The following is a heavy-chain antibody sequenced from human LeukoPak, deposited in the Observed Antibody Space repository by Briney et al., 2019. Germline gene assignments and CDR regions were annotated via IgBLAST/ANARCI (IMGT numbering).Heavy chain of an antibody. Sequence: GGSLRLSCAASGFTFSHYTMNWIRQAPGKGLEWVASISGGSTYIFYSPSVGGRVYPGSRGGRRFTVSRDDAKNTLFLQMNSLSAEDAAVYYCARDRVLLSGATTDGYYYGMDVWGQGTTVTVSS. CDR1: GFTFSHYT. J-gene: IGHJ6*02. CDR2: ISGGSTYI. D-gene: IGHD1-26*01. V-gene: IGHV3-21*06. CDR3: ARDRVLLSGATTDGYYYGMDV.